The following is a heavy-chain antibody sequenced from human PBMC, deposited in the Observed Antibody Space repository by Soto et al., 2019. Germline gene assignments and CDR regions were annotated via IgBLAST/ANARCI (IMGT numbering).Heavy chain of an antibody. V-gene: IGHV1-3*04. CDR2: INTGNGNT. D-gene: IGHD4-17*01. CDR1: GYTFTRYA. J-gene: IGHJ5*02. Sequence: ASVKVSCRASGYTFTRYAMHWVRQAPGQGLEWMGWINTGNGNTHYSQKFQGRATFTRDASATTAYMELSSLTSEDTAVYYCARNVDYFDPWGQGTLVTVS. CDR3: ARNVDYFDP.